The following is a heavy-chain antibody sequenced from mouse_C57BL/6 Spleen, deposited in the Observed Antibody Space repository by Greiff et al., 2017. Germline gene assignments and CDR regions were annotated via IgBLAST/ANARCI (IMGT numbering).Heavy chain of an antibody. CDR1: GYTFTSSW. V-gene: IGHV1-7*01. J-gene: IGHJ4*01. D-gene: IGHD2-1*01. CDR3: ARYYYGNPYAMDY. Sequence: QVQLQQSGAELAKPGASVKLSCKASGYTFTSSWMHWVKQRPGQGLEWIGYINPSSGYTKYNQKFKDKATLTADKSSSTAYMQLSSLTYEDSAVYYCARYYYGNPYAMDYWGQGTSVTVSS. CDR2: INPSSGYT.